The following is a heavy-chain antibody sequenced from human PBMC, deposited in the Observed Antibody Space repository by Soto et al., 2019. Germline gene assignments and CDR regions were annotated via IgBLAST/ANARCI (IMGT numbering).Heavy chain of an antibody. CDR2: INHSGST. CDR3: ARSNGYYAYIWGSYRPHYFDY. D-gene: IGHD3-16*02. Sequence: QVQLQQWGAGLLKPSETLSLTCAVYGGSFSGYYWSWIRQPPGTGLEWIGEINHSGSTNYNPSLKSRVTISVDTSKTQFSLKLSSVTAADAAVYYCARSNGYYAYIWGSYRPHYFDYWGQGTLVTVSS. V-gene: IGHV4-34*01. J-gene: IGHJ4*02. CDR1: GGSFSGYY.